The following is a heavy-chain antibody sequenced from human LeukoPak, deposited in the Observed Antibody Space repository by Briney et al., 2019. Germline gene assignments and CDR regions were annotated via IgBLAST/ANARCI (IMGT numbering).Heavy chain of an antibody. CDR1: GFTFSSYA. CDR3: ARDGGYDSSGYYGY. J-gene: IGHJ4*02. D-gene: IGHD3-22*01. V-gene: IGHV3-23*01. Sequence: GGSLRLSCAASGFTFSSYAMSWVRQAPGKGLEWVSAISGSGGSTYYADSVKGRFTISRDNSKNTPYLQMNSLRAEDTAVYYCARDGGYDSSGYYGYWGQGTLVTVSS. CDR2: ISGSGGST.